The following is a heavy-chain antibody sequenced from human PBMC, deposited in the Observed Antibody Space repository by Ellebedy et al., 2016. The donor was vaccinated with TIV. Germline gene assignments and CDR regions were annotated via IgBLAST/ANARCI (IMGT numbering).Heavy chain of an antibody. CDR3: ARAIYGASYL. CDR2: INEDGTKK. J-gene: IGHJ2*01. CDR1: GFTFTNYT. Sequence: GESLKISCAPSGFTFTNYTMSWVRQAPGKGLEWVANINEDGTKKHYVDSVRGRFTISRDYAGNSLFLQMNSLGAEDTAVYYCARAIYGASYLWGRGTLVTVSS. V-gene: IGHV3-7*01. D-gene: IGHD4-17*01.